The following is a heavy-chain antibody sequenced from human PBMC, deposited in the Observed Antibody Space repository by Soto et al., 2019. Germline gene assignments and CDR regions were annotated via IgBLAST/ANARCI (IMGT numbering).Heavy chain of an antibody. CDR1: GFTFSSYA. V-gene: IGHV3-23*01. CDR2: ISGSGGST. CDR3: AKGPTGYCSGGSCPGWAFDI. J-gene: IGHJ3*02. Sequence: GGSLRLSCAASGFTFSSYAMSWVRQAPGKGLEWVSAISGSGGSTYYADSVKGRFTISRDNSKNTLYLQMNSLRAEDTAVYYCAKGPTGYCSGGSCPGWAFDIWGQGTMVTVSS. D-gene: IGHD2-15*01.